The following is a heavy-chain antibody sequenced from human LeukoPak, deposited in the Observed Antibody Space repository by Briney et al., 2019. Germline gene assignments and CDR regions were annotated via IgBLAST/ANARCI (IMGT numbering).Heavy chain of an antibody. CDR3: VSGDYGNY. CDR2: VNSDGSST. D-gene: IGHD4-17*01. J-gene: IGHJ4*02. V-gene: IGHV3-74*01. CDR1: GFTFSSYA. Sequence: GGSLRLSCAASGFTFSSYAMSWVRQAPGKGLEWVSRVNSDGSSTNYADSVEGRFTVSRDNAKNTLFLQMNSLRVEDTALYYCVSGDYGNYWGQGTLVTVSS.